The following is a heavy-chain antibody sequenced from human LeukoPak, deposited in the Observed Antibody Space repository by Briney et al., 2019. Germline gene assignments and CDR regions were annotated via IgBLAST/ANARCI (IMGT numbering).Heavy chain of an antibody. CDR2: INPNSGGT. J-gene: IGHJ4*02. CDR3: ARVPFSYCGGDCYFDY. CDR1: GYTFTSYY. Sequence: ASVKVSCKASGYTFTSYYMHWVRQAPGQGLEWMGWINPNSGGTNYAQKFQGRVTMTRDTSISTAYMELSRLGSDDTAVYYCARVPFSYCGGDCYFDYWGQGTLVTVSS. D-gene: IGHD2-21*02. V-gene: IGHV1-2*02.